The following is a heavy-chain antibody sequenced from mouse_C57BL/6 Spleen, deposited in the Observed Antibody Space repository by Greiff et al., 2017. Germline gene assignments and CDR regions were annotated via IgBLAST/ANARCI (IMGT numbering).Heavy chain of an antibody. V-gene: IGHV1-26*01. J-gene: IGHJ2*01. CDR2: INPNNGGT. D-gene: IGHD3-2*02. CDR3: ARRGDSSGLDY. Sequence: EVQLQQSGPELVKPGASVKISCKASGYTFTDYYMNWVKQSHGKSLEWIGDINPNNGGTSYNQKFKGKATLTVDKSSSTAYMELRSLTSEDSAVYYCARRGDSSGLDYWGQGTTLTVSS. CDR1: GYTFTDYY.